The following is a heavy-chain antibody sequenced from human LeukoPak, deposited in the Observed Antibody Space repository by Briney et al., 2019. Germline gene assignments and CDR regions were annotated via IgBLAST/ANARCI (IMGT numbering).Heavy chain of an antibody. D-gene: IGHD2-2*01. J-gene: IGHJ6*02. CDR2: IYYSGST. CDR3: ARLSYCSSTSCYWRVYYYGMDV. V-gene: IGHV4-39*01. Sequence: SETLSLTCTVSGGSISSSSYYWGWIRQPPGKGLEWIGNIYYSGSTYYNPSLKSRVTISVDTSKNQFSPKLSSVTAADTAVYYCARLSYCSSTSCYWRVYYYGMDVWGQGTTVTVSS. CDR1: GGSISSSSYY.